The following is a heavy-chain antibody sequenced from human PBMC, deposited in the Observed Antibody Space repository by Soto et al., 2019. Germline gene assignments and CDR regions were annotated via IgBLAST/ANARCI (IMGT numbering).Heavy chain of an antibody. CDR1: GFTFSSYA. D-gene: IGHD1-26*01. V-gene: IGHV3-23*01. Sequence: GGSLRLSCVASGFTFSSYAMSWVRQAPGRGLECVSSIDGSGAGTYYSDSVRGRFTISRDNSKNTLYLQMNSLRAEDTAVYYCAKVRSGSYFLVALDYWGQGTLVTVSS. CDR3: AKVRSGSYFLVALDY. J-gene: IGHJ4*02. CDR2: IDGSGAGT.